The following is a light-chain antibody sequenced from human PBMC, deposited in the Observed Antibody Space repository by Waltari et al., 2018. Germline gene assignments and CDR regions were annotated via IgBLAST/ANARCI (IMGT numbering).Light chain of an antibody. CDR3: QSYDTKVGVV. V-gene: IGLV1-40*01. CDR1: WSNIGAGYD. CDR2: GVN. Sequence: SGAPGQRVTISCTGSWSNIGAGYDVHWYQQLPGKAPTLLVYGVNTRPPGVPDRFFGSKSGTSASLAIPGLQPEDEADYYCQSYDTKVGVVFGGGSKLTVL. J-gene: IGLJ2*01.